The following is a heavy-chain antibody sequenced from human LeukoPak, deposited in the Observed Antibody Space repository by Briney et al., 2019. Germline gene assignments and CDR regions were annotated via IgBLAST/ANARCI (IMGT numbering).Heavy chain of an antibody. J-gene: IGHJ5*02. CDR2: INPGDSDT. CDR3: ARLRAYCSGGSCYSGPYNWFDP. D-gene: IGHD2-15*01. V-gene: IGHV5-51*01. Sequence: GESLKISCQASGYSFTSSWIGWARQMPGKGLEWMAIINPGDSDTRYSPSFQGQVTISADKSISTAYLQWSSLKASDTAMYYCARLRAYCSGGSCYSGPYNWFDPWGQGTLVTVSS. CDR1: GYSFTSSW.